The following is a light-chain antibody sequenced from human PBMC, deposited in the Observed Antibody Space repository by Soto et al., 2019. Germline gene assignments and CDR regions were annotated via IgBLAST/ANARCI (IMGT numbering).Light chain of an antibody. CDR2: KAS. CDR1: QTISSW. CDR3: QQYNSDSRS. J-gene: IGKJ1*01. V-gene: IGKV1-5*03. Sequence: DTQMTQSPSTLSGSVGDRVTISLLASQTISSWLAWYQQKPGKAPKLLIYKASTLKSGVPSRFSGSGSGTEFTLTISSLQPDDFATYYCQQYNSDSRSFGQGTKVDIK.